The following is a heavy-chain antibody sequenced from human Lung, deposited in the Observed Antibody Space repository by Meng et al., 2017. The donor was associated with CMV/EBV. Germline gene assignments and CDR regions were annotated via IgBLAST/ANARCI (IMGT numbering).Heavy chain of an antibody. J-gene: IGHJ4*02. CDR3: ARETITRPRNSFDY. CDR1: GGSVSSATFY. Sequence: SGGSVSSATFYWTWIRQPPGNALAWLGYISYSGSTNYNPSLKSRVTISLDTSKNQFSLDLTSVTAADTAVYYCARETITRPRNSFDYWGQGTLVTVSS. D-gene: IGHD3-10*01. V-gene: IGHV4-61*01. CDR2: ISYSGST.